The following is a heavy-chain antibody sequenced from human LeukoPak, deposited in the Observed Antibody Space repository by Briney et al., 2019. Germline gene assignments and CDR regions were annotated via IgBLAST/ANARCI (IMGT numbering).Heavy chain of an antibody. D-gene: IGHD6-6*01. V-gene: IGHV1-2*02. J-gene: IGHJ4*02. CDR2: INPNSGGT. CDR3: ARARAIAAHPYFDY. CDR1: GYTFTGYY. Sequence: ASVKVSCKASGYTFTGYYMHRVRQAPGQGLEWMGWINPNSGGTNYAQKFQGRVTMTRDTSISTAYMELSRLRSDDTAVYYCARARAIAAHPYFDYWGQGTLVTVSS.